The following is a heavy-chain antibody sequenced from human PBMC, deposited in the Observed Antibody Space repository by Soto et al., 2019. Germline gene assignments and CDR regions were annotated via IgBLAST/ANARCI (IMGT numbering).Heavy chain of an antibody. D-gene: IGHD2-2*01. Sequence: PGESLKISCDGSGYSFTIYWIGWVLQMPGKGLEWMGIIYPGDSDTRYSPSFQGQVTISADKSISTAYLQWSSLKASDTAMYYCARSGLVPAATRYYYYGMDVWGQGTTVTVSS. CDR2: IYPGDSDT. J-gene: IGHJ6*02. V-gene: IGHV5-51*01. CDR3: ARSGLVPAATRYYYYGMDV. CDR1: GYSFTIYW.